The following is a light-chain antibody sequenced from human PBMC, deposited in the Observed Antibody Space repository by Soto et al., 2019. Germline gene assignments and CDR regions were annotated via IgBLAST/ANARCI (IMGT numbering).Light chain of an antibody. CDR1: SSNIGSNT. J-gene: IGLJ7*01. V-gene: IGLV1-44*01. CDR3: AAWDDSLNGPV. Sequence: QSVLTQPPSASGTPGQRVTISCSGSSSNIGSNTVYWYQQLPGTAPKLLISTNNQRPAGVPDRFSGSKSGTSASLAISGLQSKDEADYYCAAWDDSLNGPVFGGGTQLTVL. CDR2: TNN.